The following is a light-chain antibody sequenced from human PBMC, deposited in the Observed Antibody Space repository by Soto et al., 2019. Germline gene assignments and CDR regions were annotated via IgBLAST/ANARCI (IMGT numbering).Light chain of an antibody. J-gene: IGLJ2*01. CDR2: DVS. CDR1: SSDVGGYNS. CDR3: SSYTSRSTLV. Sequence: QSALTQPASVSGSPGQSITISCTGTSSDVGGYNSVSWYQQHPGKAPKLMIYDVSNRPSGVSNRFSGSKSGNTASLTISGLQADDEADYYCSSYTSRSTLVFGGGTKVTVL. V-gene: IGLV2-14*01.